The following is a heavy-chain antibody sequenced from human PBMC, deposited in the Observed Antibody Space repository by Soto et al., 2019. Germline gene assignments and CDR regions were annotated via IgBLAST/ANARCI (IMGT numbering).Heavy chain of an antibody. Sequence: ETLSVTCTVSGGSINSYYWSWIRQPPGKGLEWIGYIYSSGSTNYNPSLKSRVSISVDASKNQFSLNLNSVTAADTALYYCARVADNWFDPWGQGTLVTVSS. CDR1: GGSINSYY. J-gene: IGHJ5*02. CDR3: ARVADNWFDP. CDR2: IYSSGST. V-gene: IGHV4-59*08.